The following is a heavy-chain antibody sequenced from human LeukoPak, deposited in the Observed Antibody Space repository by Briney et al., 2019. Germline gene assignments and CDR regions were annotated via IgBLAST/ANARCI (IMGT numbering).Heavy chain of an antibody. V-gene: IGHV1-2*02. CDR3: ARDRDYGSGIFDY. J-gene: IGHJ4*02. CDR2: INPNSGAT. CDR1: GHTFTDYY. D-gene: IGHD3-10*01. Sequence: ASVKVSFKASGHTFTDYYMHWVRQAPGQGLEWMGWINPNSGATNYAQKFQGRVTMTRDTSISTAYMELNRLRSDDTAVYYCARDRDYGSGIFDYWGQGTLVTVSS.